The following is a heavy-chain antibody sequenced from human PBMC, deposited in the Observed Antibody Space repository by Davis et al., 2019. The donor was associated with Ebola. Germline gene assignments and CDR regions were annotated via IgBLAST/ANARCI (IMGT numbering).Heavy chain of an antibody. V-gene: IGHV3-7*01. CDR1: GLTFSSSA. D-gene: IGHD3-10*01. CDR3: ARDMGRG. Sequence: ETLKISCAASGLTFSSSAMSCVRQAPGKGLEWVANIKQDGSEKYYVDSVKGRFTISRDNAKNSLYLQMNSLRAEDTAVYYCARDMGRGWGQGTLVTVSS. J-gene: IGHJ4*02. CDR2: IKQDGSEK.